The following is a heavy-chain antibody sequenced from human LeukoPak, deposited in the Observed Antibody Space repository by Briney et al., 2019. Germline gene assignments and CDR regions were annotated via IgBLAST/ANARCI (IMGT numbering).Heavy chain of an antibody. CDR2: ISSGSSYI. CDR1: GFXFSSYS. V-gene: IGHV3-21*01. CDR3: ARGYYYDSSGTNPADY. D-gene: IGHD3-22*01. Sequence: GGSLRLSCAASGFXFSSYSINWVRQAPGKGLEWVSYISSGSSYIDYADSVKGRFTISRDNAKNSLYLQMSSLRAEDTAVYYCARGYYYDSSGTNPADYWGQGTLVTVSS. J-gene: IGHJ4*02.